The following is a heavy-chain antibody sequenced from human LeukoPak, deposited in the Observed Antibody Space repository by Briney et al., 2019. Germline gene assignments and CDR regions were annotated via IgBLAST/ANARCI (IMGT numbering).Heavy chain of an antibody. D-gene: IGHD5-24*01. CDR2: INHSGST. Sequence: SETLSLTCAVYGGSFSGYYWSWIRQPPGKGLEWIGEINHSGSTNYNPSLKSRVTISVDTSKNQFSLKLSSVTAADTAVYYCARRDGYSRTYFDCWGQGTLVTVSS. CDR1: GGSFSGYY. CDR3: ARRDGYSRTYFDC. V-gene: IGHV4-34*01. J-gene: IGHJ4*02.